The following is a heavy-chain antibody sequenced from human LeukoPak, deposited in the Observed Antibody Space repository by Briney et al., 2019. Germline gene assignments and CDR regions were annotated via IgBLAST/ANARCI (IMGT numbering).Heavy chain of an antibody. CDR2: INHSGST. J-gene: IGHJ4*02. V-gene: IGHV4-34*01. CDR1: GGSFSGYY. Sequence: SETLSLTCAVYGGSFSGYYWSWIRQPPGKGLEWIGEINHSGSTNYNPSLKSRVTMSVDTSKNQFSLKLSSVTAADTAVYYCARVDPMVRGVIGLWGQGTLVTVSS. D-gene: IGHD3-10*01. CDR3: ARVDPMVRGVIGL.